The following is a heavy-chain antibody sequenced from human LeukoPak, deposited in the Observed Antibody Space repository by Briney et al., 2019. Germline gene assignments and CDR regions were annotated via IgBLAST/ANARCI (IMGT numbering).Heavy chain of an antibody. Sequence: GGSLRLSCAASGFTFSSYGMHWVRQAPGKGLELVANIKQDRSEKYYVDSVKGRFTISRDNAKNSLYLQMNSLRAEDTAVYYCARVNDYVWGSYRPPNWFDPWGQGTLVTVSS. J-gene: IGHJ5*02. CDR2: IKQDRSEK. CDR1: GFTFSSYG. D-gene: IGHD3-16*02. V-gene: IGHV3-7*03. CDR3: ARVNDYVWGSYRPPNWFDP.